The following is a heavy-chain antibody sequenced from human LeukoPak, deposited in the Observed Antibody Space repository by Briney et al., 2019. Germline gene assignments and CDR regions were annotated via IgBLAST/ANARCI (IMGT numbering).Heavy chain of an antibody. V-gene: IGHV3-66*01. CDR2: MYSVGTT. J-gene: IGHJ4*02. CDR3: ARDLSAYSYGFGGDC. CDR1: GFIVSANF. D-gene: IGHD1-26*01. Sequence: GESLRLSCEASGFIVSANFMNWVRQAPGKGLEWVSVMYSVGTTYYADSVKGRFTVSRDPSKNTLYLQMDSLRVEDTAVYYCARDLSAYSYGFGGDCWGQGTRVIVSS.